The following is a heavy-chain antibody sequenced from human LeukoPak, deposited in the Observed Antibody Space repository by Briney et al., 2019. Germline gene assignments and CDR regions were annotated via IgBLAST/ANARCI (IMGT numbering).Heavy chain of an antibody. CDR3: ARDRNRNVDY. V-gene: IGHV1-18*04. Sequence: ASVKVSCKASGYTFTSYYMHWVRQAPGQGLEWMGWISAYNGNTNYAQKLQGRVTMTTDTSTSTAYMELRSLRSDDTAVYYCARDRNRNVDYWGQGTLVTVSS. CDR1: GYTFTSYY. J-gene: IGHJ4*02. CDR2: ISAYNGNT.